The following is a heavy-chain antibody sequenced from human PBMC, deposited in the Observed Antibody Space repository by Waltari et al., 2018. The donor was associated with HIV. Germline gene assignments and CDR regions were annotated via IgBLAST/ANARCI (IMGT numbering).Heavy chain of an antibody. Sequence: QVQLQQWGAGLLKPTETLSLTCAVYRGSFTGYYWSWVRQTPGKGLEWIGEVNHRGTSSYNPSLKSRFPMSIDTSKNQVSLRLTSVTAADTAVYYCARGPFYYDLGGAALVRSDYSYYYGLDVWGQGTAVTVS. CDR1: RGSFTGYY. D-gene: IGHD3-16*01. CDR2: VNHRGTS. J-gene: IGHJ6*02. CDR3: ARGPFYYDLGGAALVRSDYSYYYGLDV. V-gene: IGHV4-34*01.